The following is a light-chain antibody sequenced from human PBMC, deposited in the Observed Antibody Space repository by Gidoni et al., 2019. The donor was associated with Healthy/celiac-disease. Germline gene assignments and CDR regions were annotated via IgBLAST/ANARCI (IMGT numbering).Light chain of an antibody. V-gene: IGKV3-15*01. CDR3: QQYNNWPPRT. Sequence: ELVMTQSPATLSVSPGERATLSCRASQSVSSNLAWYQQKPGQAPRLLIYGASTRATGIPARFSGRGSGTEFTLTISSLQSEDFEVYYCQQYNNWPPRTFGQGTKVEIK. CDR1: QSVSSN. CDR2: GAS. J-gene: IGKJ1*01.